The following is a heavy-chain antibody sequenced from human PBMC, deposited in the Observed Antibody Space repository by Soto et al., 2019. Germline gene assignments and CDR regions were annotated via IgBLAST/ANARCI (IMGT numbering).Heavy chain of an antibody. CDR1: GGSFSGYY. V-gene: IGHV4-34*01. D-gene: IGHD3-10*01. Sequence: QVQLQQWGAGLLKPSETLSLTCAVYGGSFSGYYWSWIRQPPGKGLEWIGEINHSGSTNYNPSLNSRVTISVDTSKNQFSLKLSSVTAADTAVYYCARAGSWGFMVRGVIRYYFDYWGQGTLVTVSS. CDR3: ARAGSWGFMVRGVIRYYFDY. CDR2: INHSGST. J-gene: IGHJ4*02.